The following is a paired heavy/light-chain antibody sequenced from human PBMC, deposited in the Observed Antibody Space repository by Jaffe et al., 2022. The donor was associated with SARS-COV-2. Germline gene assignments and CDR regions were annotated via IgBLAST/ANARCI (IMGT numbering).Heavy chain of an antibody. Sequence: EVQLLESGGGLVQPGGSLRLSCAASGFTFSSYAMSWVRQAPGKGLEWVSAISGSGGSTYYADSVKGRFTISRDNSKNTLYLQMNSLRAEDTAVYYCAKFPPGIAAAGFRVGNYFDYWGQGTLVTVSS. CDR2: ISGSGGST. V-gene: IGHV3-23*01. CDR3: AKFPPGIAAAGFRVGNYFDY. J-gene: IGHJ4*02. D-gene: IGHD6-13*01. CDR1: GFTFSSYA.
Light chain of an antibody. CDR3: SSYTSSSTPWV. Sequence: QSALTQPASVSGSPGQSITISCTGTSSDVGGYNYVSWYQQHPGKAPKLMIYEVSNRPSGVSNRFSGSKSGNTASLTISGLQAEDEADYYCSSYTSSSTPWVFGGGTKLTVL. CDR2: EVS. J-gene: IGLJ3*02. CDR1: SSDVGGYNY. V-gene: IGLV2-14*01.